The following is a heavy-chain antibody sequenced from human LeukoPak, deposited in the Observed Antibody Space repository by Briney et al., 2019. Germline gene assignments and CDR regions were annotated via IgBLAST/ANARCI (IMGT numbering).Heavy chain of an antibody. CDR1: GYSISSGYY. CDR3: ARYGYGGDY. Sequence: SETLSLTWAVSGYSISSGYYWGWIRQPPGKGLEWIGTIYHSGYTYNNPSLKSRVTISVDTSKNQFSLKVSSVTAADTAMYYCARYGYGGDYWGRGTLVTVSS. V-gene: IGHV4-38-2*01. D-gene: IGHD4-23*01. J-gene: IGHJ4*02. CDR2: IYHSGYT.